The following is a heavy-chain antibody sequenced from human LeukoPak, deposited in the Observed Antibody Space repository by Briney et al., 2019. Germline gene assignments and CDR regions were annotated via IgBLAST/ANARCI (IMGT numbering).Heavy chain of an antibody. J-gene: IGHJ5*02. CDR3: ARDGPYYDFWSGYKNWFDP. CDR1: GYSFTNYA. V-gene: IGHV1-69*13. D-gene: IGHD3-3*01. CDR2: IIPIFGTA. Sequence: SVKVSCKASGYSFTNYALQWVRQAPGQRLEWMGGIIPIFGTANYAQKFQGRVTITADESTSTAYMELSSLRSEDTAVYYCARDGPYYDFWSGYKNWFDPWGQGTLVTVSS.